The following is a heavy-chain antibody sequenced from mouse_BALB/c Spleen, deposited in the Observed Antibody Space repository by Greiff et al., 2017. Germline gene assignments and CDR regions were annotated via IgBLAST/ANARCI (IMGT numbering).Heavy chain of an antibody. J-gene: IGHJ4*01. CDR2: ISSGSSTI. CDR3: ARWDYGSSPYTMDY. CDR1: EFTFSSFG. Sequence: EVKLVESGGGLVQPGGSRKLSCAASEFTFSSFGMHWVRQAPEKGLEWVAYISSGSSTIYYADTVKGRFTISRDNPKNTLFLQMTSLRSEDTAMYYCARWDYGSSPYTMDYWGQGTSVTVSS. D-gene: IGHD1-1*01. V-gene: IGHV5-17*02.